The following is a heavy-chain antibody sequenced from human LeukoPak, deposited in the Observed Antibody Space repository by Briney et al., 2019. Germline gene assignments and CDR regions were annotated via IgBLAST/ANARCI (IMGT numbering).Heavy chain of an antibody. CDR1: GFTFSSYA. D-gene: IGHD4-17*01. CDR2: ISGSGGTT. J-gene: IGHJ5*02. Sequence: PGGSLRLSCAASGFTFSSYAMSWVRQAPGKGLEWVSAISGSGGTTYYSDSVKGRFTISRDSSKNTLYLQMNSLRVEDTAVYYCSRGGYGDYNNWFDPWGQGTLVIVSS. CDR3: SRGGYGDYNNWFDP. V-gene: IGHV3-23*01.